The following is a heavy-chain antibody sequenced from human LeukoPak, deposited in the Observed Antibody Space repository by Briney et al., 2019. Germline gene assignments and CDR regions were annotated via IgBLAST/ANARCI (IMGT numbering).Heavy chain of an antibody. V-gene: IGHV4-59*08. J-gene: IGHJ4*02. CDR1: GGSISSYY. CDR2: IYYSGST. CDR3: ARPLVGSGSYAGLYYFDY. Sequence: SETLSLTCTVSGGSISSYYWGCIRHPPGKGLEWIGYIYYSGSTNYNTSPKSRVTISVDTSKNQFSLKLSSVTAADTAVYYCARPLVGSGSYAGLYYFDYWGQGTLVTVSS. D-gene: IGHD3-10*01.